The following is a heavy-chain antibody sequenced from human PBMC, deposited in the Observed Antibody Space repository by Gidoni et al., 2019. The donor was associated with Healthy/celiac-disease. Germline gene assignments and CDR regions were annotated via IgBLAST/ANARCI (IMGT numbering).Heavy chain of an antibody. J-gene: IGHJ4*02. V-gene: IGHV3-30-3*01. CDR1: GFTLRSYA. D-gene: IGHD1-26*01. CDR2: ISYDVITK. Sequence: QVQLVESGGGVVEPARSLRLSCAAAGFTLRSYAMHGVCQAPGKGLGCVAVISYDVITKYYADSVKGRFTSSIDNSKNTLYLQMNCLRAEVTAVYYCARSPVVGRDTLVGATIPPFYYWGQGTLVTVSS. CDR3: ARSPVVGRDTLVGATIPPFYY.